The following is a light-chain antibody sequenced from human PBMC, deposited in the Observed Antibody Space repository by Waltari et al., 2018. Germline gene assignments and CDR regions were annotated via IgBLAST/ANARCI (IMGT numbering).Light chain of an antibody. CDR1: SSNIGSNY. CDR3: AAWDDSLKV. J-gene: IGLJ2*01. CDR2: RNN. Sequence: QPLLPQPPSSSGTPGQRATLSCSGSSSNIGSNYVYWYQQLPGTAPKLLIYRNNQRPSGVPDRFSGSKSGASASLAISGRRSEDEADYYCAAWDDSLKVFGGGSKLTVL. V-gene: IGLV1-47*01.